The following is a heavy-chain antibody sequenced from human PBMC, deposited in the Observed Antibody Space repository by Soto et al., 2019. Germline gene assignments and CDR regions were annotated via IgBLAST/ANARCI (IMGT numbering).Heavy chain of an antibody. CDR3: ARGLGYCSSTSCQYFDY. Sequence: VQLVQSGAEVKKPGSSVKVSCKASGGTFSSYTISWVRQAPGQGLEWMGRIIPILGIANYAQKFQGRVTITADKSTSTAYMELSSLRSEDTAVYYCARGLGYCSSTSCQYFDYWGQGTLVTVSS. CDR2: IIPILGIA. V-gene: IGHV1-69*02. J-gene: IGHJ4*02. CDR1: GGTFSSYT. D-gene: IGHD2-2*01.